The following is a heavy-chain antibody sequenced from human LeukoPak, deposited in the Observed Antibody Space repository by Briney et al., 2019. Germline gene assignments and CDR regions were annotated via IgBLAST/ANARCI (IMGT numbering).Heavy chain of an antibody. D-gene: IGHD3-16*02. Sequence: SVKVSCKASGGTFSSYAISWVRQAPVQGLEWMGGIIPIFGTANYAQKFQGRVTITADKSTSTAYMELSSLRSEDTAVYYCAFDVWGSHRYARLGYWGQGTLVTVSS. J-gene: IGHJ4*02. CDR1: GGTFSSYA. V-gene: IGHV1-69*06. CDR3: AFDVWGSHRYARLGY. CDR2: IIPIFGTA.